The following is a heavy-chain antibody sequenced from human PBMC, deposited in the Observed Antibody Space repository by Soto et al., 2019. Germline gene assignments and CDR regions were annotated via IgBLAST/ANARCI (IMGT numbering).Heavy chain of an antibody. J-gene: IGHJ4*02. V-gene: IGHV1-69*01. CDR3: ARVGESSGPFDY. Sequence: GGSVKVSRQASGGTLRSYSISWVRQAPGQGLEWMGGIIPIFSTANYAQKFQGRVTITADESTSTAYMELSSLRSEDTAVYYCARVGESSGPFDYWGQGTLVTVSS. D-gene: IGHD3-22*01. CDR1: GGTLRSYS. CDR2: IIPIFSTA.